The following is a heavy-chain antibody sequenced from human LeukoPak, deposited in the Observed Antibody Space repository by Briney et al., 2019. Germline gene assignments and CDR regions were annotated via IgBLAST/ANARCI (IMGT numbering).Heavy chain of an antibody. D-gene: IGHD1-26*01. Sequence: GASVKVSCKVSGYTLTELSMHWVRQAPGKGLEWMGGFDPEDGETIYAQKFQGRVTMTRDTSTSTVYMELSSLRSEDTAVYYCARDRSSGSYWDYWGQGTLVTVSS. CDR1: GYTLTELS. CDR3: ARDRSSGSYWDY. J-gene: IGHJ4*02. V-gene: IGHV1-24*01. CDR2: FDPEDGET.